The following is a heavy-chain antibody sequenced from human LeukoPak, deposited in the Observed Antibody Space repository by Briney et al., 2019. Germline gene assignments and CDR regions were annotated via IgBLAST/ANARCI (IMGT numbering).Heavy chain of an antibody. CDR1: GFSFSDYP. Sequence: PGGSLRLSCVASGFSFSDYPMNWVRQAPGRGLEWVSNIRGDSSDKCYGDSVKGRFTISRDNAKNSLYLQMDSLRAEDTAFYYCARDVNWEFDYWGQGAQVTVSS. CDR2: IRGDSSDK. CDR3: ARDVNWEFDY. J-gene: IGHJ4*02. D-gene: IGHD1-1*01. V-gene: IGHV3-21*01.